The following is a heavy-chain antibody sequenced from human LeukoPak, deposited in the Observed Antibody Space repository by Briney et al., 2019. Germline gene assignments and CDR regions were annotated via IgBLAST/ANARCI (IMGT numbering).Heavy chain of an antibody. CDR2: IDPSGGTT. V-gene: IGHV1-46*01. Sequence: ASVKVSCKASGYIFTSYFMHWVRQAPGQGLEWMGVIDPSGGTTSYRQKFQGRVTMTRDMSTTTVYMELTSLRFDETAVYYCARVRGYSSSSRYVDYWGQGTLVTVSS. D-gene: IGHD6-6*01. CDR1: GYIFTSYF. CDR3: ARVRGYSSSSRYVDY. J-gene: IGHJ4*02.